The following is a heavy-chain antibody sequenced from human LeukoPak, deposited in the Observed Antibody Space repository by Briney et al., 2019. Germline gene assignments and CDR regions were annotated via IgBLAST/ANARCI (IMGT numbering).Heavy chain of an antibody. V-gene: IGHV3-30*02. J-gene: IGHJ4*02. CDR3: AKDQEQWLVEYYFDY. Sequence: GGSLRLSCTAPGFTFSSYAIHWIRQAPGKGLEWVALVWHDGSNRYYADSVKGRFTISRDNSKNTLYLQMNSLRAEDTAVYYCAKDQEQWLVEYYFDYWGQGTLVTVSS. D-gene: IGHD6-19*01. CDR1: GFTFSSYA. CDR2: VWHDGSNR.